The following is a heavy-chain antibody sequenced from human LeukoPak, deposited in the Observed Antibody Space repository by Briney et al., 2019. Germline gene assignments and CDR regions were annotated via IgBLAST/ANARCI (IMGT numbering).Heavy chain of an antibody. D-gene: IGHD3-22*01. CDR2: ISGSGGST. CDR1: GFTFSSYA. V-gene: IGHV3-23*01. J-gene: IGHJ3*02. CDR3: AKDRRTYYYDSSGPYNAFDI. Sequence: GGSLRLSCAASGFTFSSYAMSWVRQAPGKGLEWVSAISGSGGSTYYADSVKGRFTISRDNSKNTLYLQMNSLRAEDTAVYYCAKDRRTYYYDSSGPYNAFDIWGQGTMVTVSS.